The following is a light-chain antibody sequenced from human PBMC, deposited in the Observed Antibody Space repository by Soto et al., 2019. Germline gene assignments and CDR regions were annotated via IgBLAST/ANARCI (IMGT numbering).Light chain of an antibody. V-gene: IGKV3-20*01. CDR2: DAS. J-gene: IGKJ1*01. CDR3: QQYGDSPSWT. CDR1: QIVSRRQ. Sequence: EIVLTQSPGTLSSPPGERATLSCRASQIVSRRQLAWYQQRPGQAPKLLIYDASTRATGIPDRFSGSGSGTDFTLSFSRLGPEDLAVYFYQQYGDSPSWTFGQTTQVEI.